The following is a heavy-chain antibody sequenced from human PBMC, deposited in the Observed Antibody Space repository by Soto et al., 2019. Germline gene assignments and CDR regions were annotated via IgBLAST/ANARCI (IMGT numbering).Heavy chain of an antibody. CDR3: AKDWXVGRDIVVVVAATPLDY. Sequence: GGSLRLSCAASGFTFSSYAMSWVRQAPGKGLERVSAISGSGGSTYYADSVKGRFTISRDNSKNTLYLQMNSLRAEDTAVYYCAKDWXVGRDIVVVVAATPLDYWGQGTLVTVSS. D-gene: IGHD2-15*01. V-gene: IGHV3-23*01. CDR2: ISGSGGST. CDR1: GFTFSSYA. J-gene: IGHJ4*02.